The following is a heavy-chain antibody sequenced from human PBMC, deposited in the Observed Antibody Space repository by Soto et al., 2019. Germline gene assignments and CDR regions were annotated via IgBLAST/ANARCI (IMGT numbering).Heavy chain of an antibody. CDR3: AKDFDNYYYYGMDV. CDR1: GFTFSSYA. Sequence: GGSLRLSCAASGFTFSSYAMSWVRQAPGKGLEWVSAISGSGGSTYYADSVKGQFTISRDNSKNTLYLQMNSLRAEDTAVYYCAKDFDNYYYYGMDVWGQGTTVTVSS. CDR2: ISGSGGST. V-gene: IGHV3-23*01. J-gene: IGHJ6*02.